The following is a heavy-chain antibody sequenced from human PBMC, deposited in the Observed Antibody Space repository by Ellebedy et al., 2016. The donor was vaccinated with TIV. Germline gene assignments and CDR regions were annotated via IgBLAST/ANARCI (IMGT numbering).Heavy chain of an antibody. CDR2: IRGSGGST. Sequence: PGGSLRLSCAASGFTFSSYAMSWVRQAPGKGLEWVSAIRGSGGSTYYADSVKGRFTTSRDNAGNSLYLQMNSLRAEDTAVYYCARLGVIAAAGASDYWGQGTLVIVSS. CDR1: GFTFSSYA. D-gene: IGHD6-13*01. V-gene: IGHV3-23*01. CDR3: ARLGVIAAAGASDY. J-gene: IGHJ4*02.